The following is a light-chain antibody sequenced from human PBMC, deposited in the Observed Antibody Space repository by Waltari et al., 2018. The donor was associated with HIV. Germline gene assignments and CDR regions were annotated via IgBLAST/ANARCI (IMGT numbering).Light chain of an antibody. CDR1: SRYSGGSNY. Sequence: QSALTPPASASGSPGHSSTISCTGTSRYSGGSNYVPWYQQHPGQAPKLMIYDVSKRPSGVSNRFSGSKSCNTASLTISGLQAEDETDYYCCAYAGSRTWVCGGGTKLTVL. CDR3: CAYAGSRTWV. V-gene: IGLV2-23*02. CDR2: DVS. J-gene: IGLJ3*02.